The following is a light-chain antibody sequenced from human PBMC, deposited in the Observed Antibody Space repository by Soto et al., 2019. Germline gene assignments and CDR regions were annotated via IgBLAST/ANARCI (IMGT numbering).Light chain of an antibody. CDR2: GAS. V-gene: IGKV1-33*01. CDR1: QDINSY. CDR3: QQYDDWPST. J-gene: IGKJ4*01. Sequence: LQLPQPPPPLFASVGERAPITCLATQDINSYLDWYQQKPGKAPNLLIYGASKMETGVPARFSGSGSGTEFTFTISSLQPEDIATYYCQQYDDWPSTFGRGTKVDI.